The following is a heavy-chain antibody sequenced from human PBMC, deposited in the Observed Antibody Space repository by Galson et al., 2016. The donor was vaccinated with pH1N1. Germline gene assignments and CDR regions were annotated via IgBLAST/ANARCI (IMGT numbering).Heavy chain of an antibody. D-gene: IGHD4-23*01. V-gene: IGHV3-23*01. J-gene: IGHJ4*01. CDR2: ISHNGGST. Sequence: SLRLSCAASGFTFSSYGIHWVRQAPGKGLELVSAISHNGGSTYYADSVKGRFTISRDNSKNILYLHMNSLSPEDTGIFYCAKFDWSTMVTPGYFDSWGHGTLVSVSS. CDR1: GFTFSSYG. CDR3: AKFDWSTMVTPGYFDS.